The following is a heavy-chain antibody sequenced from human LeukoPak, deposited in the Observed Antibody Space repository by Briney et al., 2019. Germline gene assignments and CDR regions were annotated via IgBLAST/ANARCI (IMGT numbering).Heavy chain of an antibody. CDR2: IHQSGST. D-gene: IGHD4-23*01. Sequence: SETLSLTCVVSGGSISSSNWWNWVRQPPGKGLEWIGKIHQSGSTKYNPSLNSRVTISVDKSKNQFSLILSSVTAAGTAVYYCARGGNSPFDYWGQGTLVTVPS. CDR3: ARGGNSPFDY. V-gene: IGHV4-4*02. J-gene: IGHJ4*02. CDR1: GGSISSSNW.